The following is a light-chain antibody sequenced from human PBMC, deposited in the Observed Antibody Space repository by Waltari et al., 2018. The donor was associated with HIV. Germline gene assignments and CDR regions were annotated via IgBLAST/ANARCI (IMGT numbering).Light chain of an antibody. CDR1: KLGEKY. CDR3: QAWDSSTVV. Sequence: SYDLTQPPSVSVSPGQTATLTCSGDKLGEKYSCWYQQKPGQAPVLVIYQESKRPSGIPERFYGSNSGNTATLTISGTQAMDEADYYCQAWDSSTVVFGGGTKLTVL. J-gene: IGLJ2*01. CDR2: QES. V-gene: IGLV3-1*01.